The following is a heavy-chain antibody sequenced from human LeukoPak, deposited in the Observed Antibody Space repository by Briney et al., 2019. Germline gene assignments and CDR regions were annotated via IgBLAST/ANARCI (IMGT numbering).Heavy chain of an antibody. V-gene: IGHV1-46*01. CDR1: GYTFISYY. CDR2: INPSGGST. Sequence: GASVKVSCKASGYTFISYYMHWVRQAPGKGLEWMGIINPSGGSTSYAQKFQGRVTMTRDTSTSTVYMQLSSLRSEDTAVYYCARGGYQDISSWGQGTLVTVSS. CDR3: ARGGYQDISS. D-gene: IGHD6-13*01. J-gene: IGHJ5*02.